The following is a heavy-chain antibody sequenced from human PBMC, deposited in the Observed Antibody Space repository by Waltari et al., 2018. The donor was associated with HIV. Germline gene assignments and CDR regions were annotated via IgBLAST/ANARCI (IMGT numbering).Heavy chain of an antibody. CDR3: ARDHYYGSSGYYSDY. J-gene: IGHJ4*02. CDR2: SSGYNGDT. Sequence: QVHLVQSGAELRKPGASVPVSCKASGYNFTNYGITWVRQAPGQGLEWMGWSSGYNGDTKYAQKVRGRVTMTTDTSTSTAYLEMGSLRFDDTAVYYCARDHYYGSSGYYSDYWGQGTLVTVSS. V-gene: IGHV1-18*01. CDR1: GYNFTNYG. D-gene: IGHD3-22*01.